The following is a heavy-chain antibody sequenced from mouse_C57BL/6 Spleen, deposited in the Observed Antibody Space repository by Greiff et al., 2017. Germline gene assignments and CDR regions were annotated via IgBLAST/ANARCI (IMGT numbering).Heavy chain of an antibody. CDR3: AREKKNSMDY. J-gene: IGHJ4*01. CDR2: INPNDGTT. V-gene: IGHV1-39*01. CDR1: GYTFTSYN. Sequence: EVQLQQPGPELVKPGASVKLSCKASGYTFTSYNMNWVKQSHGKSLEWIGEINPNDGTTSYNHKFKGKSTLTVDQSSSTAYMQLNSLTSEDSAVYDCAREKKNSMDYWGQGTSVTVSS.